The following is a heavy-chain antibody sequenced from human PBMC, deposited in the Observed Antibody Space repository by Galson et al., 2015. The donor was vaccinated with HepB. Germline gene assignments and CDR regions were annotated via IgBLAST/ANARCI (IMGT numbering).Heavy chain of an antibody. CDR1: GLPFNNAW. J-gene: IGHJ5*02. V-gene: IGHV3-15*01. CDR3: TTDSYYTTSGPWLDP. CDR2: IKSKTDGETT. D-gene: IGHD2-2*02. Sequence: SLRLSCAASGLPFNNAWMTWVRQAPGMGLEWVGRIKSKTDGETTDYAAPVKGRFTISRDDSKTRPYLQITTLKPEHPAAHYFTTDSYYTTSGPWLDPGGQGTRV.